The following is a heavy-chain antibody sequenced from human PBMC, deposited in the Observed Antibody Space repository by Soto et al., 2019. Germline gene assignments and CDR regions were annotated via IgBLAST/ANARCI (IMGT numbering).Heavy chain of an antibody. CDR1: RITFSTNC. Sequence: PGGSLRLSCAASRITFSTNCMHWVRQAPGKGLVWVSRINGAGSSTNYADSVKGRFTISRDNAKNTLFLQMNSLRADDTAVYYCASTVAGTSPDKSWGRETLVTVSS. D-gene: IGHD6-19*01. CDR2: INGAGSST. V-gene: IGHV3-74*01. CDR3: ASTVAGTSPDKS. J-gene: IGHJ4*02.